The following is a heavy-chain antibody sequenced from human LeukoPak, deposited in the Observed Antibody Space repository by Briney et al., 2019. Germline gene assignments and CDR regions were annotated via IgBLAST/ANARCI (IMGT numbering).Heavy chain of an antibody. D-gene: IGHD6-19*01. Sequence: GGSLRLSCAASGFIFNDYAMHWVRQAPGKGLEWVAGISWNSGTIAYADSVKGRFTISRDNAKNSLYLQMSSLRPEDMAFYFCAKVAAYSSGWYDSWGQGTLVTVSS. V-gene: IGHV3-9*03. CDR2: ISWNSGTI. CDR1: GFIFNDYA. CDR3: AKVAAYSSGWYDS. J-gene: IGHJ5*01.